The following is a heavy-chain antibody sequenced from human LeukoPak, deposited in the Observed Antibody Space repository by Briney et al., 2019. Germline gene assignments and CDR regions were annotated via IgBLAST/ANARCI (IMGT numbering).Heavy chain of an antibody. CDR2: INPNSGGT. Sequence: ASVKVSCKASGYTFTCYYMHWVRQAPGQGLEWMGRINPNSGGTNYAQKFQGRVTMTRDTSISTAYMELSRLRSDDTAVYYCARASLIRYCSSTSCYMGYWGQGTLVTVSS. CDR3: ARASLIRYCSSTSCYMGY. V-gene: IGHV1-2*06. CDR1: GYTFTCYY. D-gene: IGHD2-2*02. J-gene: IGHJ4*02.